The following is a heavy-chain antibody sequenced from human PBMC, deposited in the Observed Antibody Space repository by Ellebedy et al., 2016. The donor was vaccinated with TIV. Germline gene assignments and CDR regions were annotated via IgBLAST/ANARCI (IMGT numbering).Heavy chain of an antibody. Sequence: GGSLRLXXAASGFTFGSYGMHWVRQAPGKGPEWVAVIWYDGSDKRYADSVKGRFTISRDNPKNMVYLQMNSLRVEDTAVYYCVRGWDVTDYWGQGTLVTV. J-gene: IGHJ4*02. CDR2: IWYDGSDK. CDR1: GFTFGSYG. V-gene: IGHV3-33*01. CDR3: VRGWDVTDY. D-gene: IGHD1-26*01.